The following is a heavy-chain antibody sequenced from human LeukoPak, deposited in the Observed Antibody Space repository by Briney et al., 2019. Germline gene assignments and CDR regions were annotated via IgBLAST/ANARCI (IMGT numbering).Heavy chain of an antibody. J-gene: IGHJ2*01. Sequence: SETLSLTCTVSGGSISSSSYYWGWIRQPPGKGLEWIGSIYYSGSTYYNPSLKSRVTISVDTSKNPFSLKLSSVTAADTAVYYCARHGPTSGPIYWYFDLWGRGTLVTVSS. V-gene: IGHV4-39*01. CDR2: IYYSGST. D-gene: IGHD6-19*01. CDR3: ARHGPTSGPIYWYFDL. CDR1: GGSISSSSYY.